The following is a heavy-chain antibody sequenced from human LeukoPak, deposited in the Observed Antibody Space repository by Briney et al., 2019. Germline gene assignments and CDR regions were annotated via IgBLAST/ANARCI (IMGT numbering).Heavy chain of an antibody. V-gene: IGHV4-59*01. CDR2: IYYSGST. J-gene: IGHJ6*03. D-gene: IGHD3-16*01. CDR1: GGSISSYY. CDR3: ARVIYDYAREAYYYYYMDV. Sequence: SETLSLTCTVSGGSISSYYWSWIRQPPGKGLEWIGYIYYSGSTNHNPSLKSRVTISVDTSKNQFSLKLSSVTAADTAVYYCARVIYDYAREAYYYYYMDVWGKGTTVTISS.